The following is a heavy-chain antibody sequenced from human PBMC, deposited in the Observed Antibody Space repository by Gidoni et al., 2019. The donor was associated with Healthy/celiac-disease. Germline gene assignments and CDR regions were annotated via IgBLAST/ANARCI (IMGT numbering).Heavy chain of an antibody. CDR3: ASLGWFDP. V-gene: IGHV1-69*01. J-gene: IGHJ5*02. Sequence: ISWVRQAPGQGIEWMGGIIPIFGTANYAQKFQGSVTITADESTSTAYMELSSLRSDDTAVYYCASLGWFDPWGQGTLVTVSS. CDR2: IIPIFGTA.